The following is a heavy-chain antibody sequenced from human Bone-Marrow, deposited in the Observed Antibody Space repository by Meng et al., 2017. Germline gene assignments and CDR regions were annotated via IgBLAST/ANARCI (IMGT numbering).Heavy chain of an antibody. J-gene: IGHJ6*02. V-gene: IGHV3-53*01. CDR1: GFTVSSNY. CDR3: ARDSSYYYYGMDV. CDR2: IYSGGST. D-gene: IGHD6-13*01. Sequence: GESLKISCAASGFTVSSNYMSWVRQAPGKGLEWVSVIYSGGSTYYADSVKGRFTISRDNSKNTLYLQMNSLRAEDTAVYYCARDSSYYYYGMDVWGQGTTVTASS.